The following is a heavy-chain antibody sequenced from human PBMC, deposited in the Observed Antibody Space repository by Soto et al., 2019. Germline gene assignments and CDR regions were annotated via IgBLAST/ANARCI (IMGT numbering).Heavy chain of an antibody. CDR3: AKRNDFWSGYQPGYYYYGMDV. J-gene: IGHJ6*02. CDR2: ISGSGGST. Sequence: GGSLRLSCAASGFTFSSYAMSWVRQAPGKGLEWVSAISGSGGSTYYADSVKGRFTISRDNSKNTLYLQMNSLRAEDTAVYYCAKRNDFWSGYQPGYYYYGMDVWGQGTTVTVSS. V-gene: IGHV3-23*01. D-gene: IGHD3-3*01. CDR1: GFTFSSYA.